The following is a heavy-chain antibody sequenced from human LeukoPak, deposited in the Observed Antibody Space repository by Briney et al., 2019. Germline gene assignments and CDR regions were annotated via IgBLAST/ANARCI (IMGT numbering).Heavy chain of an antibody. CDR2: ISTSGSTI. CDR3: ARGPRYCSGGSCYRYGMDV. V-gene: IGHV3-11*01. D-gene: IGHD2-15*01. CDR1: GFTFSDYY. J-gene: IGHJ6*02. Sequence: PGGSLRLSCAASGFTFSDYYMSWIRQAPGKGLEWVSYISTSGSTIYYADSVKGRFTISRDNAKNSLYLQMNSLRAEDTAVYYCARGPRYCSGGSCYRYGMDVWGQGTTVTVSS.